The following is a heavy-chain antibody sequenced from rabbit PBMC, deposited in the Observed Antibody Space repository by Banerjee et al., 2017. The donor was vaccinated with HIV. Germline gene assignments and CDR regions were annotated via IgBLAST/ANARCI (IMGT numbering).Heavy chain of an antibody. CDR1: GFSFSSSYW. J-gene: IGHJ4*01. V-gene: IGHV1S45*01. D-gene: IGHD4-2*01. CDR3: ARDYNGGNIHFNL. CDR2: IAAGSSGST. Sequence: QEQLEESGGDLVKPEGSLTLTCTASGFSFSSSYWICWVRQAPGKGLEWIGCIAAGSSGSTYSASWAKGRFTISQPSSTTVTLQMTSLTAAATATYFCARDYNGGNIHFNLWGPGTLVTVS.